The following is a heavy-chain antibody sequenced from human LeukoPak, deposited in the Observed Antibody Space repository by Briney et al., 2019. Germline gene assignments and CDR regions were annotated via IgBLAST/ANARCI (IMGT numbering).Heavy chain of an antibody. D-gene: IGHD1-26*01. CDR2: VSSIGISS. V-gene: IGHV3-23*01. J-gene: IGHJ4*02. Sequence: PGRSLRLSCTASGFTFSNYAITWVRQAPGKGLEWVSSVSSIGISSYYADSVKGRFTISRDNSQNTLYLQMNSLRAEDTAIYYCAKDMGSRATNLDYWGQGTLVTVSS. CDR3: AKDMGSRATNLDY. CDR1: GFTFSNYA.